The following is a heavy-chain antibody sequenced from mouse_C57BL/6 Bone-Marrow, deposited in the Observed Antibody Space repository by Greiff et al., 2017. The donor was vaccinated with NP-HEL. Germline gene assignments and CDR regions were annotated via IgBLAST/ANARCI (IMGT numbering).Heavy chain of an antibody. CDR1: GYTFTDYY. D-gene: IGHD2-4*01. J-gene: IGHJ4*01. CDR3: ARSYYDFYYAMDY. CDR2: INPNNGGT. V-gene: IGHV1-26*01. Sequence: EVKLQQSGPELVKPGASVKISCKASGYTFTDYYMNWVKQSHGKSLEWIGDINPNNGGTSYNQKFKGKATLTVDKSSSTAYMELRSLTSEDSAVYYCARSYYDFYYAMDYWGQGTSVTVSS.